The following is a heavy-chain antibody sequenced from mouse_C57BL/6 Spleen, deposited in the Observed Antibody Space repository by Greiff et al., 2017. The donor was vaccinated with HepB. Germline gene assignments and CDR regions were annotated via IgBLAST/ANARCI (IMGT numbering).Heavy chain of an antibody. CDR2: IYPGDGDT. Sequence: VQLVESGAELVKPGASVKISCKASGYAFSSYWMNWVKQRPGKGLEWIGQIYPGDGDTNYNGKFKGKATLTADKSSSTAYMQLSSLTSEDSAVYFCARSEGSSYFDYWGQGTTLTVSS. CDR1: GYAFSSYW. CDR3: ARSEGSSYFDY. J-gene: IGHJ2*01. V-gene: IGHV1-80*01.